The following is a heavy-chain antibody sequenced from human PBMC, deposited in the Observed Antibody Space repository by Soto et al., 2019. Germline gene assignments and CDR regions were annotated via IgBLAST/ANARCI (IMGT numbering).Heavy chain of an antibody. V-gene: IGHV4-31*03. Sequence: SETLSLTCTVSCGSICSGGYYWSWLRQHPGKGLEWIGYIYYSGSTYSTPSLKSRVTISVDTPKNQCYIKQSIVTAADTAVYYCAREREHHYDSSGLDYWGQGNLVTVSS. CDR2: IYYSGST. J-gene: IGHJ4*02. D-gene: IGHD3-22*01. CDR1: CGSICSGGYY. CDR3: AREREHHYDSSGLDY.